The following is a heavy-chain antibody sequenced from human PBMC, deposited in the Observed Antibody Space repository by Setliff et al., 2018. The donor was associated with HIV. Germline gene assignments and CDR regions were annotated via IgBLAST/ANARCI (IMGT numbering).Heavy chain of an antibody. V-gene: IGHV3-74*03. CDR3: HCFMAG. Sequence: GGSLRLSCAASEFSFSTSWMHWVRQAPGKGLVWVSTINSDGSTTTYADSVKGRFTISRDNAKNTLYLQMNRLRGEDTAVYYCHCFMAGWGKGTTVTVSS. CDR2: INSDGSTT. J-gene: IGHJ6*03. CDR1: EFSFSTSW.